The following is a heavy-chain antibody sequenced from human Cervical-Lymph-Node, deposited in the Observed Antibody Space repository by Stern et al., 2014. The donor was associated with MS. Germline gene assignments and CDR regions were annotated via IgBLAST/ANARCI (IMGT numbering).Heavy chain of an antibody. CDR3: AALVRGSYFY. CDR2: IYPGHSDP. Sequence: EVQLVQSGAEMKKPGESLKISCKGSGYSFTLYWIGLVRQMPGKGLAWMWIIYPGHSDPRYSPSFHGQVTISADKSISTAYLQWSSLKASDTAMYYCAALVRGSYFYWGQGTLVTVSS. J-gene: IGHJ4*02. V-gene: IGHV5-51*01. CDR1: GYSFTLYW. D-gene: IGHD1-26*01.